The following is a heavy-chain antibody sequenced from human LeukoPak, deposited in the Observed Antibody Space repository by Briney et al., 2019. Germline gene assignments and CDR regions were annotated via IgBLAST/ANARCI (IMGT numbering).Heavy chain of an antibody. J-gene: IGHJ6*03. D-gene: IGHD2-21*02. Sequence: PGGSLRLSCAASGFTFSIYWMHWVRQAPGKGLEWVSAISGSGGSTYYADSVKGRFTISRDNSKNTLYLQMNSLRAEDTAVYYCAKRGGLPPLDYYYYYMDVWGKGTTVTVSS. CDR3: AKRGGLPPLDYYYYYMDV. CDR1: GFTFSIYW. CDR2: ISGSGGST. V-gene: IGHV3-23*01.